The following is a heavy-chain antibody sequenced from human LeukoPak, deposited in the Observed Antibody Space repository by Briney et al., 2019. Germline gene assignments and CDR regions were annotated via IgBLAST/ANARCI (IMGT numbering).Heavy chain of an antibody. D-gene: IGHD2-2*01. V-gene: IGHV1-18*01. CDR3: ARGEEDTSWFRSSSYYYMDV. Sequence: ASVKVSCKASGYTFTSYGISWVRQAPGQGLEWMGWISAYNGNTNYAQKLQGRVTMTTDTSTSTAYMELRSLRSDDTAVYYCARGEEDTSWFRSSSYYYMDVWGKGTTVTVSS. CDR2: ISAYNGNT. CDR1: GYTFTSYG. J-gene: IGHJ6*03.